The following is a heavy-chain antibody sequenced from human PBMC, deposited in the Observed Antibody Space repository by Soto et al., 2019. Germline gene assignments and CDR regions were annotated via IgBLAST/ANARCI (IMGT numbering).Heavy chain of an antibody. CDR3: AKDKQQLVWIAPDY. CDR2: MSGSGATT. J-gene: IGHJ4*02. CDR1: GFTFSTYA. V-gene: IGHV3-23*01. D-gene: IGHD6-13*01. Sequence: GGSLRLSCAASGFTFSTYAMSWVRQSPGKGLEWVSAMSGSGATTHHADSVKGRFTISRDNSKNTLYLQLNSLRAEDTAVYYCAKDKQQLVWIAPDYWGQGTLVTVSS.